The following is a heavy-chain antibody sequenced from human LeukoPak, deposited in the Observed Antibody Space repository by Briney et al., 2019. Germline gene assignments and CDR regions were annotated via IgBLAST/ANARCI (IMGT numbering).Heavy chain of an antibody. CDR3: AKCKRERWLQLSPFDY. D-gene: IGHD5-24*01. CDR2: ITRSGGST. J-gene: IGHJ4*02. CDR1: GFTFSSYA. V-gene: IGHV3-23*01. Sequence: GGSLRLSCAASGFTFSSYAMTWVRQAPGKGLEWVSGITRSGGSTYSADSVKGRFTISRDNSRNTLYLQMDSLRAEDTAIYYCAKCKRERWLQLSPFDYWGQGTLVTVSS.